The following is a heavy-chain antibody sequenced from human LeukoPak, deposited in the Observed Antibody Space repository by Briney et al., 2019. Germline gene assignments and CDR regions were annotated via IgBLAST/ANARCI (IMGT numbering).Heavy chain of an antibody. CDR2: IYHSGST. CDR1: GGSISSRNW. V-gene: IGHV4-4*02. Sequence: PSGTLSLTCAVSGGSISSRNWWSWVRQPPGKGLEWIGEIYHSGSTNYNPSLKSRVTISVDTSKNQFSLKLSSVTAADTAVYYCARQWRGFVVVPAAGDYWGQGTLVTVSS. CDR3: ARQWRGFVVVPAAGDY. J-gene: IGHJ4*02. D-gene: IGHD2-2*01.